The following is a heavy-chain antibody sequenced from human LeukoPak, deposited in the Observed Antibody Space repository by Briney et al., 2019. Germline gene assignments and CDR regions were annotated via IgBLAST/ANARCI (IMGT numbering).Heavy chain of an antibody. D-gene: IGHD1-26*01. V-gene: IGHV4-59*08. CDR2: IYYSGST. CDR3: AGQRVGAAERYYYGMDV. CDR1: GGSISSYY. J-gene: IGHJ6*02. Sequence: SETLSLTCTVSGGSISSYYWSWIRQPPGKGLEWLGYIYYSGSTNYNPSLKSRVTISVDTSKNQFSLKLSSVTAADTAVYYCAGQRVGAAERYYYGMDVWGQGTTVTVAS.